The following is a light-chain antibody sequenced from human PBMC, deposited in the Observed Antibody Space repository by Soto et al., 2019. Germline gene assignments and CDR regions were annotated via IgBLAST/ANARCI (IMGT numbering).Light chain of an antibody. J-gene: IGLJ2*01. CDR3: SSYAGSSIPVA. Sequence: QSALTQPPSASRSPGQSVTISCTGASSDVGGYNFVSWYQHHPGKAPRLMIYDVTQQPSGVPDRFSGSKSGNTASLTVSGLQVDDEAYYYCSSYAGSSIPVAFGGGTKVTV. V-gene: IGLV2-8*01. CDR1: SSDVGGYNF. CDR2: DVT.